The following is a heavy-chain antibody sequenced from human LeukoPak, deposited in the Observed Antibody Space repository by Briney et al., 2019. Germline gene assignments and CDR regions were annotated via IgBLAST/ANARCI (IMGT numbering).Heavy chain of an antibody. J-gene: IGHJ4*02. D-gene: IGHD3-10*01. CDR2: FSSGGGKI. CDR1: GXTFNSYD. CDR3: ARAFRTTGSGYTFDY. V-gene: IGHV3-48*03. Sequence: PGGSLRLSCAASGXTFNSYDMNWVRQAPGKGLEWVSYFSSGGGKIHYADSVQGRFTISRDNAKNSLSLQMDSLRAEDTAVYYCARAFRTTGSGYTFDYWGQGTLVTVSS.